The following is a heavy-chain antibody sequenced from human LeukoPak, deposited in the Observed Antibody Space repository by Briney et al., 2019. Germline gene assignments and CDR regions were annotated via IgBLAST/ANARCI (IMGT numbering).Heavy chain of an antibody. V-gene: IGHV3-23*01. D-gene: IGHD6-19*01. CDR2: ISGSGGST. Sequence: GRTLRLSCAASGFTFSNYAMIWVRQVPGKGLEWVSTISGSGGSTYYADPLKGRFSISRDNSKNTLFLQMKSLRAEDTAVYYSAKERGYTSGLGTLDYWGQGTLVTVSS. CDR1: GFTFSNYA. J-gene: IGHJ4*02. CDR3: AKERGYTSGLGTLDY.